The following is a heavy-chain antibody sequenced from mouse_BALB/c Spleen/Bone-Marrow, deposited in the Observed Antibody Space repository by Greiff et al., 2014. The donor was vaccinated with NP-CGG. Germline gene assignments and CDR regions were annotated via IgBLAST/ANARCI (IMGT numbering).Heavy chain of an antibody. J-gene: IGHJ1*01. V-gene: IGHV5-9-3*01. CDR1: GFTFSSYA. CDR3: ARQDYYGSSPHWYFDV. Sequence: EVKLMESGGGLVKPGGSLKLSCAASGFTFSSYAMSWVRQTPEKRLEWVATISSGGSYTYYADSVKGRFTISRDTAKNTLYLQMSSLRSEDTAIYYCARQDYYGSSPHWYFDVWGAGTTVTVSS. CDR2: ISSGGSYT. D-gene: IGHD1-1*01.